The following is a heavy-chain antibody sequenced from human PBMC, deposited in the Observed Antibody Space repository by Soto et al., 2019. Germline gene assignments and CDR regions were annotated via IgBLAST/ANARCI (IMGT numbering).Heavy chain of an antibody. CDR1: GFTFGDYA. V-gene: IGHV3-49*03. J-gene: IGHJ4*02. CDR2: IRSKAYGGTT. Sequence: PGGSLRLSCTASGFTFGDYAMSWFRQAPGKGLEWVGFIRSKAYGGTTEYAASVKGRFTISRDDSKSIAYLQMNSLKTEDTAVYFCTRDTEYYDILNCYSKPYYFDYWGQGTLVTVSS. D-gene: IGHD3-9*01. CDR3: TRDTEYYDILNCYSKPYYFDY.